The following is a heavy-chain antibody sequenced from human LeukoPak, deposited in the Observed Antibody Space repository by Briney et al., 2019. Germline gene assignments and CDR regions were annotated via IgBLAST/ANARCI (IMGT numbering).Heavy chain of an antibody. J-gene: IGHJ4*02. CDR2: IYYSGST. CDR3: ARSRLEHYDFWSGYFDY. V-gene: IGHV4-39*07. CDR1: GGSISSSSYY. Sequence: SETLSLTCTVSGGSISSSSYYWGWIRQPPGKGLEWIGSIYYSGSTYYNPSLKSRVTISVDTSMNQFSLKLSSVTAADTAVYYCARSRLEHYDFWSGYFDYWGQGTLVTVSS. D-gene: IGHD3-3*01.